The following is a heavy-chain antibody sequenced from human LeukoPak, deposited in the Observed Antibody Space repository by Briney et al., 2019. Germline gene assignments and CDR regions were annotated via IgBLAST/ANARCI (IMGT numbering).Heavy chain of an antibody. D-gene: IGHD2-2*01. CDR2: IYTSGST. CDR3: ARDGIVVVPAAINSGFDP. V-gene: IGHV4-4*07. J-gene: IGHJ5*02. Sequence: SETLSLTCTVSGGRISSYYWSWIRQPAGKGLEWIGGIYTSGSTNYNPSLKSRVTMSVDTSKNQFSLKLSSVTAADTAAYYCARDGIVVVPAAINSGFDPWGQGTLVTVSS. CDR1: GGRISSYY.